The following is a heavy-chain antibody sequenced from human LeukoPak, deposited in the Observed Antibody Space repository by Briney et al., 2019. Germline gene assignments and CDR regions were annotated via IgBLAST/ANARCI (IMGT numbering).Heavy chain of an antibody. CDR3: AKDRIAFEY. D-gene: IGHD6-13*01. Sequence: GGSLRLSCTASGFTLSSYEMGWIRQAPGKGLEWVSGISGSVGSTYYADSVKGRFIISRDNSKNTLFLQMNSLTAEDTAVYYCAKDRIAFEYWGQGTLVTVSS. V-gene: IGHV3-23*01. CDR2: ISGSVGST. CDR1: GFTLSSYE. J-gene: IGHJ4*02.